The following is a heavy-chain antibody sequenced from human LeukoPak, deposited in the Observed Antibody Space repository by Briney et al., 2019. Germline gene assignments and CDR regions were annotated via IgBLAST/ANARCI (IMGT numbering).Heavy chain of an antibody. D-gene: IGHD6-19*01. CDR1: GGSISSYY. CDR3: ARSVAGTYYYYYYMDV. CDR2: IYYSGST. Sequence: SETLSLTCTVSGGSISSYYWSWIRQPPGKGLEWIGYIYYSGSTNYNPSLKSRVTISVDTSKNQFSLKLSSVTAADTAVYYCARSVAGTYYYYYYMDVWGKGTTVTVSS. V-gene: IGHV4-59*01. J-gene: IGHJ6*03.